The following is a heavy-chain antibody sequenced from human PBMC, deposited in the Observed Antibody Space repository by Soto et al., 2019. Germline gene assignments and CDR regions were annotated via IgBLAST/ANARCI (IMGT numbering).Heavy chain of an antibody. CDR1: GGSISSSNW. CDR3: ARDRPYSSSWYGFNWFDP. J-gene: IGHJ5*02. CDR2: IYHSGST. Sequence: QVQLQESGPGLVKPSGTLSLTCAVSGGSISSSNWWSWVHQPPGKGLEWTGEIYHSGSTNYNPSLKSRVTISVDKSKNQFSLKLSSVTAADTAVYYCARDRPYSSSWYGFNWFDPWGQGTLVTVSS. D-gene: IGHD6-13*01. V-gene: IGHV4-4*02.